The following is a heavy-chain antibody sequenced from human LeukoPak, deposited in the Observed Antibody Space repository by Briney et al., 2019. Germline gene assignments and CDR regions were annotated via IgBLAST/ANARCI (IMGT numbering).Heavy chain of an antibody. CDR3: VRGITSCKTCVRGAFDI. CDR1: GFTFRNYA. V-gene: IGHV3-23*01. J-gene: IGHJ3*02. CDR2: ISGSGGRT. D-gene: IGHD2-2*01. Sequence: GGSLRLSCAASGFTFRNYAMNWVRQAPGKGLEWVSSISGSGGRTDYADSVKGRFTISRDNSKNTLYLQMNSLRAEDTAVYYCVRGITSCKTCVRGAFDIWGQGTMVTVSS.